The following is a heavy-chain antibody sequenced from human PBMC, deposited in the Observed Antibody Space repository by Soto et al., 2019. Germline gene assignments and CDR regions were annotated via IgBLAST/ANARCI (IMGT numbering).Heavy chain of an antibody. D-gene: IGHD3-16*02. CDR2: VSYDGSNK. V-gene: IGHV3-30*18. J-gene: IGHJ4*02. CDR1: GFTFSSYG. Sequence: QVQLVESGGGVVQPGRSLRLSCAASGFTFSSYGMHWVRQAPGKGLEWVAIVSYDGSNKYYADSVKGRFTISRDNSRNTLYLQINSLRAEDTAVYYCAKALGELSAESYDYWGQGTRVNVSS. CDR3: AKALGELSAESYDY.